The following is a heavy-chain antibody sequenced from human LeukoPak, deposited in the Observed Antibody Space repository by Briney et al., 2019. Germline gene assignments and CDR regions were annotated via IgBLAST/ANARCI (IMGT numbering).Heavy chain of an antibody. Sequence: GGSLRLSCAASGFTFSSYSMNWVRQAPGRGLEWVSSITTSSSYIYYADSVKGRFTISRDNAKNSLYLQMNSLRADDTAVYYCAREVWRDYYDSSGDFDYWGQGTLVTVSS. D-gene: IGHD3-22*01. J-gene: IGHJ4*02. CDR1: GFTFSSYS. V-gene: IGHV3-21*01. CDR3: AREVWRDYYDSSGDFDY. CDR2: ITTSSSYI.